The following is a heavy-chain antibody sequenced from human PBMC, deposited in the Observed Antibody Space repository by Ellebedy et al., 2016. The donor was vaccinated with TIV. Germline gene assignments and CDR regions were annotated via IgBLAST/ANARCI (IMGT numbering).Heavy chain of an antibody. V-gene: IGHV3-7*01. D-gene: IGHD6-19*01. CDR1: GFTFSNYW. CDR3: ARDQWLGRAYYFDY. J-gene: IGHJ4*02. CDR2: IKQDGSEK. Sequence: GGSLRLSCAASGFTFSNYWMTWVRQAPGKGLEWVANIKQDGSEKYSIDSVKGRFSISRDNTKNSLYLQMNSLTAEDTAVYYCARDQWLGRAYYFDYWGQGTLVTVSS.